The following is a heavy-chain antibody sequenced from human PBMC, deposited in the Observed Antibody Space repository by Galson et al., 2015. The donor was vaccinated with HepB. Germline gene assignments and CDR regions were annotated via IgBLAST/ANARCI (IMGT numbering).Heavy chain of an antibody. CDR2: ISYDGSNK. CDR3: ARDRGEESGMDV. J-gene: IGHJ6*02. D-gene: IGHD3-16*01. CDR1: GFTFSSYA. Sequence: SLRLSCAASGFTFSSYAMHWVRQAPGKGLEWVAVISYDGSNKYYADSVKGRFTISRDNSKNTLYLQMNSLRAEDTAVYYCARDRGEESGMDVWGQGTTVTVSS. V-gene: IGHV3-30-3*01.